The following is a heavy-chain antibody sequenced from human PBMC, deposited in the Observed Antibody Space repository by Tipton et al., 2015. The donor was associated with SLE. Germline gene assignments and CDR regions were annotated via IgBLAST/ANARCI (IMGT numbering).Heavy chain of an antibody. J-gene: IGHJ2*01. CDR1: GGSISSGAHY. CDR3: ARDRCINTTCRWFFDP. D-gene: IGHD1-14*01. Sequence: GLVKPSQTLSLTCTVSGGSISSGAHYWSWIRQSAGKGLEWIGRIYASGSTSGSANYNPSLKSRVTISVETSKNQFSLKLTSVTAADTAVYFCARDRCINTTCRWFFDPWGRGTLVTVSS. V-gene: IGHV4-61*02. CDR2: IYASGSTSGSA.